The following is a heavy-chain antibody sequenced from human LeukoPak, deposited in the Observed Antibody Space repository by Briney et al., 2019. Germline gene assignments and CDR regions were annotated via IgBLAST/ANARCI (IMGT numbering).Heavy chain of an antibody. J-gene: IGHJ4*02. Sequence: GGSLRLSCVASGFTFSSYWMHWVRQAPGKGLVWVSRINSDGSSTTYADSVKGRFTISRDNAENTLYLQMNSLRAEDTAMYYCARQYSYDSSGYCPWDYWGQGTLVTVSS. CDR3: ARQYSYDSSGYCPWDY. CDR2: INSDGSST. D-gene: IGHD3-22*01. V-gene: IGHV3-74*01. CDR1: GFTFSSYW.